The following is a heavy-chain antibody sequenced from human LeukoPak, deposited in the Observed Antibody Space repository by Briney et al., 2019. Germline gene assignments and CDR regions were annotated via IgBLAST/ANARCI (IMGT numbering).Heavy chain of an antibody. J-gene: IGHJ6*03. Sequence: GGSLRLSCAASGFTFSSYGMHWVRQAPGKGLEWVAVISYDGSNKYYADSVKGRFTISRDNSKNMLYLQMNSLRAEDTAVYYCAKDGGYSPNDYYYYYMDVWGKGTTVTVSS. V-gene: IGHV3-30*18. D-gene: IGHD2-15*01. CDR2: ISYDGSNK. CDR3: AKDGGYSPNDYYYYYMDV. CDR1: GFTFSSYG.